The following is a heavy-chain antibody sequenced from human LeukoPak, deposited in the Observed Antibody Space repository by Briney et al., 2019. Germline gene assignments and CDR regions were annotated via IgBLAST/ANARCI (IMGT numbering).Heavy chain of an antibody. V-gene: IGHV4-61*02. CDR1: GGSISSGSYY. D-gene: IGHD5-18*01. Sequence: PSETLSLTCTVSGGSISSGSYYWSWIRQPAGKGLEWIGRIYTSGSTNYNPSLKSRVTISVDTSKNQFSLKLSSVTAADTAVYYCARGRGYSYGYRPWHYWGQGTLVTVSS. J-gene: IGHJ4*02. CDR2: IYTSGST. CDR3: ARGRGYSYGYRPWHY.